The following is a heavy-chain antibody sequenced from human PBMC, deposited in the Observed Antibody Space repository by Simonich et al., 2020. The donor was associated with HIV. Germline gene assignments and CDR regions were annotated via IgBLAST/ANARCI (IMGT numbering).Heavy chain of an antibody. D-gene: IGHD6-19*01. Sequence: QVQLVQSGAEVKKPGASVKVSCKASGYTFTGYYTHWVRQAPGQGLEWMGRINPDRGGTNYAQKFQGRVTMTRDTSISTTYMELSRLRSDDTAVYYCARDPSNSGWYYFDYWGQGTLVTVSS. CDR3: ARDPSNSGWYYFDY. CDR2: INPDRGGT. J-gene: IGHJ4*02. V-gene: IGHV1-2*06. CDR1: GYTFTGYY.